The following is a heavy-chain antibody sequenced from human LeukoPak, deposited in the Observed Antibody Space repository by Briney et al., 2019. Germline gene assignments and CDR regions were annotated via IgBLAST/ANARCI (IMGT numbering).Heavy chain of an antibody. J-gene: IGHJ5*02. CDR2: IYSSGST. D-gene: IGHD3-9*01. CDR1: GGSISGYY. Sequence: SEILSLICTVSGGSISGYYWSWIRQPAGKGLEWIGRIYSSGSTNYNPSLKSRITMSVDTSKNQFSLKLSSVTAADTAVYYCARDHDDILTGCFEHWGQGALVTVSS. V-gene: IGHV4-4*07. CDR3: ARDHDDILTGCFEH.